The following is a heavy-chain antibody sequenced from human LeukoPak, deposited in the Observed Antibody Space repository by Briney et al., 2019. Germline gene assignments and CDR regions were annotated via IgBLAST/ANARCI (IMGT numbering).Heavy chain of an antibody. Sequence: SETLSLTCTVSGYSISSGYYWGWIRQPPGKGLEWIGSIYHSGSTYYNPSLKSRVTISVDTSKNQFSLKLSSVTAADTAVYYCASLSDENSNFDYWGQGTLVTVSS. CDR3: ASLSDENSNFDY. D-gene: IGHD6-6*01. CDR1: GYSISSGYY. V-gene: IGHV4-38-2*02. J-gene: IGHJ4*02. CDR2: IYHSGST.